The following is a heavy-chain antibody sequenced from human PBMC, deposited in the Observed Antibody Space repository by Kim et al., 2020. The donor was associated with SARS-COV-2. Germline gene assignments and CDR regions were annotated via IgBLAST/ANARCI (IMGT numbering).Heavy chain of an antibody. CDR3: ARVSPPYYYDSSGAARHYFDY. Sequence: GGSLRLSCAASGFTFSSYWMHWVRQAPGKGLVWVSRINSDGSSTSYADSVKGRFTISRDNAKNTLYLQMNSLRAEDTAVYYCARVSPPYYYDSSGAARHYFDYWGQGTLVTVSS. J-gene: IGHJ4*02. CDR1: GFTFSSYW. D-gene: IGHD3-22*01. CDR2: INSDGSST. V-gene: IGHV3-74*01.